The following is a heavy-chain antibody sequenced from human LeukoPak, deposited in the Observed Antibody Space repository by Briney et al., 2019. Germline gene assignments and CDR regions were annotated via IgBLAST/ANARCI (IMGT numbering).Heavy chain of an antibody. CDR1: GFTFSNYA. CDR3: AKGPLNCGGDCYPSYNWFDP. Sequence: PGGSLRLSCEASGFTFSNYAMSWVRQAAGKGLEWVSAISGSGGSTYYADSVKGRFTIARDNSKNTLYVQMNSLRAEDTAVYYCAKGPLNCGGDCYPSYNWFDPWGQGTLVTVSS. V-gene: IGHV3-23*01. D-gene: IGHD2-21*01. CDR2: ISGSGGST. J-gene: IGHJ5*02.